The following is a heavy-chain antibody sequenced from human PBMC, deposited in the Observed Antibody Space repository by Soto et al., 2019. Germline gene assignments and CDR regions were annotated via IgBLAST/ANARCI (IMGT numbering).Heavy chain of an antibody. Sequence: GGSLRLSCAASGFTFSNSDMNWVHQAPGKGLEWVSGVSWNGSRTHYADSVKGRFIISRDNSRNTLYLQTNSLRAEDTAVYYCVRNSARVTMVRGVIITSSYWGQGTLVTVSS. V-gene: IGHV3-35*01. CDR1: GFTFSNSD. CDR3: VRNSARVTMVRGVIITSSY. J-gene: IGHJ4*02. CDR2: VSWNGSRT. D-gene: IGHD3-10*01.